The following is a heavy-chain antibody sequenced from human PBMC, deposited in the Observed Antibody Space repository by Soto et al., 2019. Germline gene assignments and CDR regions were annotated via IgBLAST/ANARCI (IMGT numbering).Heavy chain of an antibody. CDR3: AKRYYGSGRYYGFDY. J-gene: IGHJ4*02. D-gene: IGHD3-10*01. Sequence: GGSLRLSCAASGFTVSSNYMSWVRQAPGKGLEWVSVIYSGGSTYYADSVKGRFTISRDNSKDTVYLQMNSLRADDTAVYYCAKRYYGSGRYYGFDYWGQGTPVTVSS. CDR1: GFTVSSNY. CDR2: IYSGGST. V-gene: IGHV3-66*01.